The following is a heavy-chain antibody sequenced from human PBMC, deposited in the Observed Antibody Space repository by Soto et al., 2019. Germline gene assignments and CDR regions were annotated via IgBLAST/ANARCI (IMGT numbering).Heavy chain of an antibody. CDR2: ISSSSSYI. CDR1: GFTFNSYS. D-gene: IGHD2-2*01. CDR3: ARDDGLSSTNVKAFDI. V-gene: IGHV3-21*01. Sequence: GGSLRLSCAASGFTFNSYSMNWVRQAPGKGLEWVSSISSSSSYIYYADSVKGRFTISRDNAKKSLYLQMDSLRAEDTAVYYCARDDGLSSTNVKAFDIWGQGTKVTVSS. J-gene: IGHJ3*02.